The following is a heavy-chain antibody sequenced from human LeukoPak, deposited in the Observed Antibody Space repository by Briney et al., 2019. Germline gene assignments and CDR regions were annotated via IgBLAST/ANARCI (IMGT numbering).Heavy chain of an antibody. J-gene: IGHJ4*02. D-gene: IGHD6-25*01. V-gene: IGHV1-69*04. Sequence: SVKVSCKASGGTFSSYAISWVRQAPGQGLEWMGRIIPILGIANYAQKFQGRVTITADKSTSTAYMELSSLRSEDTAVYYCARASGFYTGIAADFDYWGQGTLVTVSS. CDR2: IIPILGIA. CDR1: GGTFSSYA. CDR3: ARASGFYTGIAADFDY.